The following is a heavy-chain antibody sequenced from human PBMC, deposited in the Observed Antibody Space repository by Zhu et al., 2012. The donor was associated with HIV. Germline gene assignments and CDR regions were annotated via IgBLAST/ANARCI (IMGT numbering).Heavy chain of an antibody. J-gene: IGHJ4*02. CDR3: ARLRDTSGYYYPFDY. CDR2: VYYTGTT. D-gene: IGHD3-22*01. Sequence: QVQLQESGPGLVKPSETLSLTCSVSGGSTSSHYWSWIRQPPGKGLEWIGYVYYTGTTNYNPSLKSRVTISLDMSKNQFSLKLTSVTAADTAVYYCARLRDTSGYYYPFDYWGQGTLVTVSP. CDR1: GGSTSSHY. V-gene: IGHV4-59*11.